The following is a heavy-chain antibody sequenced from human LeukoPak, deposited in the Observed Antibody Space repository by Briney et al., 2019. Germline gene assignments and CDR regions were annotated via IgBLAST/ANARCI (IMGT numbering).Heavy chain of an antibody. CDR1: GGSISSYY. CDR3: ATNYGDLPYYGMDV. V-gene: IGHV4-4*07. Sequence: SETLSLTCSVSGGSISSYYWSWIRQPAGKGLEWIGHFYTSGSTDYNPSLKSRLTMSIDTSNNQFSLDLSSVTAADTAVYYCATNYGDLPYYGMDVWGQGTTVTVSS. CDR2: FYTSGST. J-gene: IGHJ6*02. D-gene: IGHD4-17*01.